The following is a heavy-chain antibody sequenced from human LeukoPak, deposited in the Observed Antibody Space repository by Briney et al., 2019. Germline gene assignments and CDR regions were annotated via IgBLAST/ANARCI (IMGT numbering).Heavy chain of an antibody. V-gene: IGHV3-23*01. Sequence: PGGSLRLSCAASGFTFSSYAMSWVRQAPGKGLEWVSAISGSGGSTYYADSVKGRFTISRDNSKNTLYLQMNSLRAEDTAVYYCAKDRYYYDSSAKEFDYWGQGTLVTVSS. CDR1: GFTFSSYA. CDR2: ISGSGGST. D-gene: IGHD3-22*01. J-gene: IGHJ4*02. CDR3: AKDRYYYDSSAKEFDY.